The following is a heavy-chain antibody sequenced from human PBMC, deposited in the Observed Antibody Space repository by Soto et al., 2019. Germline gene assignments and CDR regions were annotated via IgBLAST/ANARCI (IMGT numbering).Heavy chain of an antibody. V-gene: IGHV4-59*08. Sequence: SETLSLTCTVSGGSISSYYWGWIRQPPGKGLEWIGYIYYSGSTNYNPSLKSRVTISVDTSKNQFSLKLSSVTAADTAVYYCAASVYCTNGVCYPTAQYYFDYWGQGTLVTVSS. CDR3: AASVYCTNGVCYPTAQYYFDY. D-gene: IGHD2-8*01. CDR1: GGSISSYY. CDR2: IYYSGST. J-gene: IGHJ4*02.